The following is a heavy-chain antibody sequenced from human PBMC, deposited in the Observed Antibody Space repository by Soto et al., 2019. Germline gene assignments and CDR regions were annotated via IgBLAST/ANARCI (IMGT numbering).Heavy chain of an antibody. CDR2: INAGNGNT. Sequence: ASVKVSCKASGYTFTSYAMHWVRQAPGQRLEWMGWINAGNGNTKYSQKFQGRVTITRDTSASTAYMELSSLRSEDTAVYYCARGYCSGGSCYSGFVPVDYWGQGTLVTV. CDR3: ARGYCSGGSCYSGFVPVDY. D-gene: IGHD2-15*01. CDR1: GYTFTSYA. V-gene: IGHV1-3*01. J-gene: IGHJ4*02.